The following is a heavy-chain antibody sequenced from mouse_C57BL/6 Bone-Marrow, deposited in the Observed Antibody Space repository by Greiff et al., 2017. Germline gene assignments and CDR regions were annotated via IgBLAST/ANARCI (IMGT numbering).Heavy chain of an antibody. CDR2: IDTENGDT. Sequence: VQLQQSGAELVRPGASVKLSCTASGFNIKDDYMHWVKQRPEQGLEWIGWIDTENGDTEYASKFQGKATITADTSSNTAYLQLSSLTSEDTAVYYCTRPYYGSSPNYFDYWGQGTTLTVSS. J-gene: IGHJ2*01. V-gene: IGHV14-4*01. CDR3: TRPYYGSSPNYFDY. CDR1: GFNIKDDY. D-gene: IGHD1-1*01.